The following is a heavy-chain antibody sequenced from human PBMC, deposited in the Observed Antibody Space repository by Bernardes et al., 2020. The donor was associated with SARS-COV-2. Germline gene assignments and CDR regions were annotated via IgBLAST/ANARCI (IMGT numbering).Heavy chain of an antibody. CDR3: ARLTVYCSSTSCYKGADY. CDR1: GYTFTGYY. Sequence: ASVKVSCKASGYTFTGYYMHWVRQAPGQGLEWMGRINPNSGGTNYAQKFQGRVTMTRDTSISTAYMELSRLRSDDTAVYYCARLTVYCSSTSCYKGADYWGQGTLVTVSS. V-gene: IGHV1-2*06. J-gene: IGHJ4*02. D-gene: IGHD2-2*02. CDR2: INPNSGGT.